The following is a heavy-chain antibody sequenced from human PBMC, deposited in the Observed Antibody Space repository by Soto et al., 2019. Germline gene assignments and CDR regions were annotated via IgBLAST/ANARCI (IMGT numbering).Heavy chain of an antibody. Sequence: DVQLLESGGGLVQPEGSLRLSCAASGFTFSSYAMGWVRQGPGKGLEWVAVVSIGGSTHYADSVRGRFTISGDNSKNTLSLQMNSLTAEDTAVYFCAKRRGAGGHFDYCGQGALVTVSS. CDR3: AKRRGAGGHFDY. CDR1: GFTFSSYA. V-gene: IGHV3-23*01. J-gene: IGHJ4*02. CDR2: VSIGGST. D-gene: IGHD2-15*01.